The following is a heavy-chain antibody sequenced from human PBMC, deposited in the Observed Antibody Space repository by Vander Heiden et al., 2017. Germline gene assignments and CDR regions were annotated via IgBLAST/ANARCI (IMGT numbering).Heavy chain of an antibody. CDR3: AREIVDIVATIGNWFDP. J-gene: IGHJ5*02. CDR1: GFTFSSYG. V-gene: IGHV3-33*01. CDR2: IWYDGSNK. Sequence: QVQLVESGGGVVQPGRSLRLSCAASGFTFSSYGMPWVRPAPGKGLEWVAVIWYDGSNKYYADSVKGRFTISRDNSKNTLYLQMNSLRAEDTAVYYCAREIVDIVATIGNWFDPWGQGTLVTVSS. D-gene: IGHD5-12*01.